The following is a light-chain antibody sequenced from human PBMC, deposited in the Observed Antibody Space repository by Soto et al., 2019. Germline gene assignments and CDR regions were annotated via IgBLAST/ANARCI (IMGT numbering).Light chain of an antibody. V-gene: IGKV3-15*01. CDR1: QSVSSN. Sequence: PGERATLSYRASQSVSSNLAWYQQKPGQAPRLLIYGASTRATGIPARFICRGSGRQMTLACGSGLSGELLVQYLRLYNNLLGTIGRGTKVDIK. CDR2: GAS. J-gene: IGKJ1*01. CDR3: RLYNNLLGT.